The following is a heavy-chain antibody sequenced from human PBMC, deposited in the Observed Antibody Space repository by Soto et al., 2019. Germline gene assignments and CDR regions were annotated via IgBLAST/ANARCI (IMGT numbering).Heavy chain of an antibody. CDR3: ARGDNMIVVVSPVDY. J-gene: IGHJ4*02. Sequence: ASVKVSCKASGYTFTGYYMHWVRQAPGQGLEWMGWINPNSGGTNYAQKFQGRVTMTRDTSISTAYMELSRLRSDDTAVYYCARGDNMIVVVSPVDYWGQGNLVAVSS. V-gene: IGHV1-2*02. CDR1: GYTFTGYY. CDR2: INPNSGGT. D-gene: IGHD3-22*01.